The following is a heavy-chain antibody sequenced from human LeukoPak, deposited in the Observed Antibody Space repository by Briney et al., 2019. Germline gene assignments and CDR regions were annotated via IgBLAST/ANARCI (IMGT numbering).Heavy chain of an antibody. J-gene: IGHJ5*02. V-gene: IGHV4-39*07. CDR2: IYYSGST. Sequence: GSLRLSCAASGFTFSSYSMNWVRQPPGKGLEWIGSIYYSGSTYSNPSLKSRVILSLDTSKNQFSLKLSSVTAADTALYYCARDSGTYYYDSSGFYAETNWFDPWGQGTLVTVSS. D-gene: IGHD3-22*01. CDR1: GFTFSSYS. CDR3: ARDSGTYYYDSSGFYAETNWFDP.